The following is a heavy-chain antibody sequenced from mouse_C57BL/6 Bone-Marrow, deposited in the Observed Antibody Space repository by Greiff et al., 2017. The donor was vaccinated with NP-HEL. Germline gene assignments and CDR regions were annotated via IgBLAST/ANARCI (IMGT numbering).Heavy chain of an antibody. CDR3: VRQIGLGRYFDY. CDR2: IRSKSNNYAT. J-gene: IGHJ2*01. V-gene: IGHV10-1*01. CDR1: GFSFNTYA. D-gene: IGHD3-3*01. Sequence: EVKVVESGGGLVQPKGSLKLSCAASGFSFNTYAMNWVRQAPGKGLEWVARIRSKSNNYATYYADSVKDRFTISRDDSESMLYLQMNNLKTEDTAMYYCVRQIGLGRYFDYWGQGTTLTVSS.